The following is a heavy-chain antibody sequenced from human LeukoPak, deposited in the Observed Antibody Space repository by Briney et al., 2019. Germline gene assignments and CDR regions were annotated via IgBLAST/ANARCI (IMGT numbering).Heavy chain of an antibody. CDR2: ISSSSSYI. CDR1: GFTFSSYW. CDR3: ARAHNWKYGTFDY. Sequence: GGSLRLSCAASGFTFSSYWMSWVRQAPGKGLEWVSCISSSSSYIYNADSVKGRFTISRDNAKNSLYLQMNSLRVEDTAVYYCARAHNWKYGTFDYWGQGTLVTVSS. V-gene: IGHV3-21*01. J-gene: IGHJ4*02. D-gene: IGHD1-20*01.